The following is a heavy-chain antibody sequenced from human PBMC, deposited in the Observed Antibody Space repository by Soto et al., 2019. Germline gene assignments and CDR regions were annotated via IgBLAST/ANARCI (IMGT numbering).Heavy chain of an antibody. D-gene: IGHD3-16*01. CDR2: VRTKAYNYAP. J-gene: IGHJ4*02. CDR1: GFTFSASA. Sequence: EVQLVESGGGSVQPGGSLKLSCAVSGFTFSASAMNWVRQASGVGLEWVGRVRTKAYNYAPAYAASVKGRFTISRDDSKNTAYLPMNSRKTEDTAVYYCPLEGAGFGYWGPGTLVTVS. V-gene: IGHV3-73*02. CDR3: PLEGAGFGY.